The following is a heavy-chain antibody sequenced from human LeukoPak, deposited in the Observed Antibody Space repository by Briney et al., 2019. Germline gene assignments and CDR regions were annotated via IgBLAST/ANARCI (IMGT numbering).Heavy chain of an antibody. CDR3: ARDALWFGELSTLDY. V-gene: IGHV1-18*01. D-gene: IGHD3-10*01. Sequence: ASVKVSCKASGYTFTSYAISWVRQAPGQGLEWMGWISAYNGNTNYAQKLQGRVTMTTDTSTSTAYMELRSLRSDDTAVYYCARDALWFGELSTLDYWGQGTLVTVSS. CDR1: GYTFTSYA. J-gene: IGHJ4*02. CDR2: ISAYNGNT.